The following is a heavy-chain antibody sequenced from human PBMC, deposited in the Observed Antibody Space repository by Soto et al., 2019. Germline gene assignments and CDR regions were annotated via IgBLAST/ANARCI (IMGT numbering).Heavy chain of an antibody. Sequence: GGSLRLSCAASGFTFSGSAMHWVRQASGKGLEWVGRIRSKANSYATAYAASVKGRFTISRDDSKNTAYLQMNSLKTEDTAVYYCTRLDSSSWYGYYYGMDVWGQGTTVTVSS. V-gene: IGHV3-73*01. CDR2: IRSKANSYAT. D-gene: IGHD6-13*01. CDR3: TRLDSSSWYGYYYGMDV. CDR1: GFTFSGSA. J-gene: IGHJ6*02.